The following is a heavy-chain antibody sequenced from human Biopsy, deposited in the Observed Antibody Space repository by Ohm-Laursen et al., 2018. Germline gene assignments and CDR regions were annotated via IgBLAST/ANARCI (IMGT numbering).Heavy chain of an antibody. CDR3: ARGGGGILLLGKPSGRYFDA. J-gene: IGHJ5*02. Sequence: GPSVKVSCKPSGYSFTIQGITWARQAAGQGLEWMGWVSGNNGNTNYAPKFQGRVTMTIDTSTTSAYMDLRRLRSDDTAVYFCARGGGGILLLGKPSGRYFDAWGQGTMVTVSP. D-gene: IGHD1-26*01. CDR2: VSGNNGNT. CDR1: GYSFTIQG. V-gene: IGHV1-18*01.